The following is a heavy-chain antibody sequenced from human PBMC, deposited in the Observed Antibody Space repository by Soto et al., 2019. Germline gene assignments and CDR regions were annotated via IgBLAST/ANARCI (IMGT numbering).Heavy chain of an antibody. V-gene: IGHV3-74*03. CDR3: ARGGLPHPLDF. CDR1: GFTFSNYW. J-gene: IGHJ6*02. Sequence: EVQLVESGGGLVQPGGSLRLSCAASGFTFSNYWMYWVRQAPGKGLVWVSGVNNDGTDTTHADSVKGRFTISRDNAENTLYLQMTRIRAEDTAVNYCARGGLPHPLDFWGQGSTVTVSS. CDR2: VNNDGTDT. D-gene: IGHD2-21*01.